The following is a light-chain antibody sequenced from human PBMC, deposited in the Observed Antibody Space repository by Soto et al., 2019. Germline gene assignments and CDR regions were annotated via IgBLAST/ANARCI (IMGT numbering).Light chain of an antibody. J-gene: IGKJ1*01. CDR1: QTISSN. V-gene: IGKV3-15*01. CDR2: GVS. CDR3: QQYNNWPPWT. Sequence: EMVMTQSPATLSVSPGERATLSCRASQTISSNFAWYQQKPGQAPRLLIYGVSTRATGIPARFSGSGSGTEFTLTISSLQSEDFAVYYCQQYNNWPPWTVGQGTRVEIK.